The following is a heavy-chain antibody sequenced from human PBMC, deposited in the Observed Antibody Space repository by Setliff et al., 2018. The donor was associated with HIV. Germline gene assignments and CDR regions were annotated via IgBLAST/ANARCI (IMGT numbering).Heavy chain of an antibody. Sequence: GSLRLSCAASGFTFSSHWMSWIRQAPGKGLEWVASIKQDGSEKYFVDSVKGRFTISRDNAKDSMFLQMNSLRGEDTAVYYCARAAAYFNFWTGYHPHAFDTWGQGTMVTVSS. CDR2: IKQDGSEK. V-gene: IGHV3-7*01. CDR1: GFTFSSHW. D-gene: IGHD3-3*01. J-gene: IGHJ3*02. CDR3: ARAAAYFNFWTGYHPHAFDT.